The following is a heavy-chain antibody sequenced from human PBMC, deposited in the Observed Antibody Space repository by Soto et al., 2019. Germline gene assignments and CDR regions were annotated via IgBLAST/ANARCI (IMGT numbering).Heavy chain of an antibody. CDR1: GGSISSGDYS. Sequence: SETLSLTCAVSGGSISSGDYSWSWIRQPPGKGLEWIGYIYLIGSTYYSPSLKSRVTISIDRSKNQFSLNLSSVTAADTAVYYXXXAGXGXCTNGVCWFDPWGQGTLVTVSS. CDR2: IYLIGST. J-gene: IGHJ5*02. V-gene: IGHV4-30-2*01. CDR3: XXAGXGXCTNGVCWFDP. D-gene: IGHD2-8*01.